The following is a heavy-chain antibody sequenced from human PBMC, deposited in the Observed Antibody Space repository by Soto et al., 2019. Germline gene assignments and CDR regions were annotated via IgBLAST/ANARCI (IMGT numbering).Heavy chain of an antibody. D-gene: IGHD2-8*01. CDR1: GFYFNSYA. V-gene: IGHV3-23*01. J-gene: IGHJ4*02. CDR2: IGANGDST. Sequence: VQVLESGGGLVQPGGSLRLSCAASGFYFNSYAMSWVRQAPGKGLEWVSHIGANGDSTYYAGSVKGRLTISRDNSKNTVYLQMNSLSAEDTAVYYCAGGTNLDSWGQGTLVSVSS. CDR3: AGGTNLDS.